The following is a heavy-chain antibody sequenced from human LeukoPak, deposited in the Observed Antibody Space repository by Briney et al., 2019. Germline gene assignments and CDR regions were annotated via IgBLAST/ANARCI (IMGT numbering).Heavy chain of an antibody. CDR2: ISYDGSNK. CDR3: AREDYVWGSYRYYFDY. Sequence: GRSLRLSCAASGFTFSSYAMHWVRQAPGKGLEWVAVISYDGSNKYYADSVKGRFTTSRDNSKNTLYLQMNSLRAEDTAVYYCAREDYVWGSYRYYFDYWGQGTLVTVSS. CDR1: GFTFSSYA. V-gene: IGHV3-30*04. D-gene: IGHD3-16*02. J-gene: IGHJ4*02.